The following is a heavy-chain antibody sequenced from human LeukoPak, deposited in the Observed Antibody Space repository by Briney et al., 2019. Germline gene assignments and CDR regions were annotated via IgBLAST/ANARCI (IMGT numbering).Heavy chain of an antibody. CDR3: ARRCAGGDCYGAFDL. Sequence: TPSETLSLTCAVYGGSLTTYYWKLIRQPPGKGLEWIGEINRSGNYNPSLESRVTISVDMSKNQFSLKLSSVTAADTAIYYCARRCAGGDCYGAFDLWGQGTLVTVSS. CDR2: INRSG. D-gene: IGHD2-21*01. V-gene: IGHV4-34*01. CDR1: GGSLTTYY. J-gene: IGHJ4*02.